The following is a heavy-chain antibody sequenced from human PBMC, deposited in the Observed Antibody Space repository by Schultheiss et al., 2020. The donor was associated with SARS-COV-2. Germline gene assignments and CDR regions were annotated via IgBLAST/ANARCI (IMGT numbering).Heavy chain of an antibody. J-gene: IGHJ2*01. CDR3: ARDGAYCGGDCYYDWYFDL. CDR2: IYHSGST. Sequence: SQTLSLTCAVSGGSISSGGYSWSWIRQPPGKGLEWIGYIYHSGSTYYNPSLKSRVTISVDTSKNQFSLKLSSVTAADTAVYYCARDGAYCGGDCYYDWYFDLWGRGTLVTVSS. CDR1: GGSISSGGYS. V-gene: IGHV4-30-2*01. D-gene: IGHD2-21*02.